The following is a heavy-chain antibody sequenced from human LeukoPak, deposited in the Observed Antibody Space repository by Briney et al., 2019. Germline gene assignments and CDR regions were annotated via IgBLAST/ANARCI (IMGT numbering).Heavy chain of an antibody. CDR3: ARGGDIVVVPAAMFWFDP. V-gene: IGHV4-34*01. D-gene: IGHD2-2*01. CDR1: GGSFSGYY. Sequence: SETLSLTCAVYGGSFSGYYWSWIRQPPGKGLEWIGEINYSGSTNYNTSLKSRVSISVDTSKNQFSLKLSSVTAADTAVYYCARGGDIVVVPAAMFWFDPWGQGTLVTVPS. J-gene: IGHJ5*02. CDR2: INYSGST.